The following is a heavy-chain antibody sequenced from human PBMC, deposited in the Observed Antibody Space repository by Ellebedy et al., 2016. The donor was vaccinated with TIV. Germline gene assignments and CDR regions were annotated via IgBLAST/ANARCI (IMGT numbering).Heavy chain of an antibody. CDR1: GFTSSG. D-gene: IGHD3-16*01. Sequence: PGGSLRLSCAASGFTSSGMHWVRPAPGKGLEWVAFIRSDGSKKYYADSVKGRFTISRDYSKNTLDLQMNSLRVEDTALYYCVKGAYPVPTVMAVWGQGTMVIVSS. J-gene: IGHJ6*02. CDR2: IRSDGSKK. CDR3: VKGAYPVPTVMAV. V-gene: IGHV3-30*02.